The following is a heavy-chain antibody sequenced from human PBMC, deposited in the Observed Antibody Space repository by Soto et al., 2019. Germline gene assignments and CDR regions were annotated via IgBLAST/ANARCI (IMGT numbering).Heavy chain of an antibody. CDR1: GYTFTNYV. D-gene: IGHD2-15*01. J-gene: IGHJ2*01. CDR2: VGPYNGNT. Sequence: QVQLVQSGAEVKKPGASVRVSCKASGYTFTNYVISWVRQAPGQGLEWMGWVGPYNGNTDHAQNFQGRVTMTTDTSTNTAYMELGSLRPDDTALYYCARCYCSLGSCYTCWHFDLWGRGTLVTVSS. V-gene: IGHV1-18*04. CDR3: ARCYCSLGSCYTCWHFDL.